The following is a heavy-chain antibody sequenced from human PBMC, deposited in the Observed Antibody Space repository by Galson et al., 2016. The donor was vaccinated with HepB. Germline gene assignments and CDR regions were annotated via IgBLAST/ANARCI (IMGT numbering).Heavy chain of an antibody. D-gene: IGHD1/OR15-1a*01. Sequence: QSGAEVKKSGESLKISCKASGYKFGYYWIGWVRQVPGKGLEWMGIFYPGDSDAIYSPSFQGQFNFTADESTLTAYLQWTNLKPSDTAMSYCARQEQLWWRHWYFDVWGRGTLITVSS. CDR3: ARQEQLWWRHWYFDV. CDR1: GYKFGYYW. J-gene: IGHJ2*01. V-gene: IGHV5-51*01. CDR2: FYPGDSDA.